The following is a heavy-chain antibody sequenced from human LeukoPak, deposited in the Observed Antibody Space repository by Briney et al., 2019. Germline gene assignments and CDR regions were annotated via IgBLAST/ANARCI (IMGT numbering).Heavy chain of an antibody. CDR1: GITLSNYG. CDR3: AKRGVVIRVFLVGFHKEAYYFDS. V-gene: IGHV3-23*01. J-gene: IGHJ4*02. Sequence: GGSLRLSCAVSGITLSNYGMSWVRQAPGKGLEWVAGLSGSGGGTNYGDSVQGRLTISRDHPKNTLYLQMNSLRAEDTAVYFCAKRGVVIRVFLVGFHKEAYYFDSWGQGALVTVSS. CDR2: LSGSGGGT. D-gene: IGHD3-10*01.